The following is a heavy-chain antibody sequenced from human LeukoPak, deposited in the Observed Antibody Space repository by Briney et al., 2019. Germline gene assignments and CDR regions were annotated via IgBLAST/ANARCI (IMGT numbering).Heavy chain of an antibody. CDR1: GYTFNSYS. V-gene: IGHV1-18*01. CDR3: ARVRPPEDYYGSGTHATTRPDYYYYGMDV. CDR2: INAYNGNT. J-gene: IGHJ6*02. D-gene: IGHD3-10*01. Sequence: GASVKVSCKASGYTFNSYSINWVRQAPGQGLEWMGSINAYNGNTNYAQKVQGRVTITADKSTSTAYMELSSLRSEDTAVYYCARVRPPEDYYGSGTHATTRPDYYYYGMDVWGQGTTVTVSS.